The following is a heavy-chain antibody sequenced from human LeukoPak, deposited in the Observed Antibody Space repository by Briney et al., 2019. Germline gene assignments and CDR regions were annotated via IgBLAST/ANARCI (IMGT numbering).Heavy chain of an antibody. V-gene: IGHV4-59*01. Sequence: SETLSLTCTVSGGSISSYYWSRIRQPPGKGLEWIGYIYYSGSTNYNPSLKSRVTISVDTSKNQFSLKLSSVTAADTAVYYCARDKGVFPGDYYYGMDVWGQGTTVTVSS. J-gene: IGHJ6*02. CDR1: GGSISSYY. CDR3: ARDKGVFPGDYYYGMDV. CDR2: IYYSGST. D-gene: IGHD3-10*01.